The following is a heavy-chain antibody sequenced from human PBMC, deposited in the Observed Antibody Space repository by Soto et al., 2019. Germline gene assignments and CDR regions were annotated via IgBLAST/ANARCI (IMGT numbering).Heavy chain of an antibody. CDR3: ARASGCWERYYYYGMDV. J-gene: IGHJ6*02. CDR2: IYYSGST. CDR1: GGSISSYY. D-gene: IGHD6-19*01. Sequence: SETLSLTCTVSGGSISSYYWSWIGQPPGQGLEWIGYIYYSGSTNYNPSLKSRVTISVDRSKNQFSLKLSSVTAADTAVYYCARASGCWERYYYYGMDVWGQGTTVTVSS. V-gene: IGHV4-59*01.